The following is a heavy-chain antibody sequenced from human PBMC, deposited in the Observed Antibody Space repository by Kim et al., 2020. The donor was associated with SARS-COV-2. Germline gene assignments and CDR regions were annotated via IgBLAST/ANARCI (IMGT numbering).Heavy chain of an antibody. CDR2: IYSDGSST. J-gene: IGHJ6*02. D-gene: IGHD6-19*01. V-gene: IGHV3-74*01. CDR1: GFTFSSYW. Sequence: GGSLRLSCSASGFTFSSYWMHWVRQAPGEGLVWVARIYSDGSSTSYADSVKGRFTISRDNAKNTLFLQTNSLRAEDTAVYYCARQGRGGWSSGYGMDVWGQGTTVTVSS. CDR3: ARQGRGGWSSGYGMDV.